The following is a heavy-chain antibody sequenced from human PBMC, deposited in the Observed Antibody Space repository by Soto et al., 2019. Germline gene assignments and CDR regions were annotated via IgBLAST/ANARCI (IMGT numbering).Heavy chain of an antibody. CDR2: ISRSPSDI. Sequence: GSLRLSCAASGFTFSSYGMQWVRQAPGRGLEWISIISRSPSDIYYADSVKGRFTISRDNAKNSMFLQMNSLRDADRGVYYCGRESPNGYVPYVLYTSGQGAPDTVSS. CDR1: GFTFSSYG. CDR3: GRESPNGYVPYVLYT. J-gene: IGHJ5*02. V-gene: IGHV3-21*05. D-gene: IGHD5-12*01.